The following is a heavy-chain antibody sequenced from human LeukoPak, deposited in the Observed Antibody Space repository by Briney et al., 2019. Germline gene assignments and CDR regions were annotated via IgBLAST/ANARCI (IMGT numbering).Heavy chain of an antibody. Sequence: PGGSLRLSCAASGFTFSSYAMSWVRQAPGKGLEWVSAISGSGGSTYYADSVKGRFTISRDNSKNTLYLQMNSLRAEDTAVYYCAKGRGPLLWEYYFDYWGQGTLVTVSS. V-gene: IGHV3-23*01. D-gene: IGHD3-10*01. J-gene: IGHJ4*02. CDR2: ISGSGGST. CDR1: GFTFSSYA. CDR3: AKGRGPLLWEYYFDY.